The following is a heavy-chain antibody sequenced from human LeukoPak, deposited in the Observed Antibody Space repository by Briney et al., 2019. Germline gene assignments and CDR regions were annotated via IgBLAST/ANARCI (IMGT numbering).Heavy chain of an antibody. V-gene: IGHV3-15*01. CDR2: IKSKPDGGTI. J-gene: IGHJ4*02. CDR1: GFNFITAW. Sequence: GGSLRLSCAASGFNFITAWMTWVRQTPGKGLEWVGRIKSKPDGGTIEYAAPVKGRFSISRDDSKNTLYLQMNSLKTEDTALYYCITEKYCSGGSCYGYWGQGTLVTVSS. D-gene: IGHD2-15*01. CDR3: ITEKYCSGGSCYGY.